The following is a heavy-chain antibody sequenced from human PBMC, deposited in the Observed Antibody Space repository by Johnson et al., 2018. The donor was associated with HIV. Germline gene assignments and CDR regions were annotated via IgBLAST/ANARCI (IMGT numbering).Heavy chain of an antibody. J-gene: IGHJ3*02. V-gene: IGHV3-43*01. Sequence: EVQLVESGGVVVQPGGSLRLSCAASGFTFDDYTMHWVRQAPGKGLEWVSLISWDGGSTYSADSVKGRFTISRDNSKNSLYLQMNSLRTEDTALYYCARSPSWAAAGTNGAFDIWGQGTMVTVSS. D-gene: IGHD6-13*01. CDR1: GFTFDDYT. CDR2: ISWDGGST. CDR3: ARSPSWAAAGTNGAFDI.